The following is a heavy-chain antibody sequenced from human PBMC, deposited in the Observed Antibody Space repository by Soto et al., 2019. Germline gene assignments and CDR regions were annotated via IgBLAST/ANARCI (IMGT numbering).Heavy chain of an antibody. CDR2: IYYSGST. CDR3: ASTPSLPTYYYGSDPAFDI. CDR1: GGSISSSSYY. D-gene: IGHD3-10*01. J-gene: IGHJ3*02. V-gene: IGHV4-39*01. Sequence: SETLSLTCTVSGGSISSSSYYWGWIRQPPGKGLEWIGSIYYSGSTYYNPSLKSRVTISVDTSKNQFSLKLSSVTAADTAVYYCASTPSLPTYYYGSDPAFDIWGQGTMVTVSS.